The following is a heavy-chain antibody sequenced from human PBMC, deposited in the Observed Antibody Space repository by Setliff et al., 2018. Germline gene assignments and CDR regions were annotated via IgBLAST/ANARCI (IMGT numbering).Heavy chain of an antibody. CDR1: GYTFTSYD. J-gene: IGHJ6*03. CDR2: MNPNSGNT. D-gene: IGHD1-7*01. Sequence: GASVKVSCKASGYTFTSYDINWVRQATGQGLEWMGWMNPNSGNTGYAQKFQGRVTITVDKSTNTAYMELRSLTSEDTAVYYCARSAIRGTTKKYYYYMDVWGKGTTVTVSS. CDR3: ARSAIRGTTKKYYYYMDV. V-gene: IGHV1-8*03.